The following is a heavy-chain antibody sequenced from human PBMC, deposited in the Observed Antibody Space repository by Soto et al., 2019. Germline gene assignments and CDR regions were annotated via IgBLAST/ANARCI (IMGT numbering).Heavy chain of an antibody. V-gene: IGHV1-18*01. CDR3: ARRPLEGRYYYYMDV. CDR2: ISAYNGNT. J-gene: IGHJ6*03. Sequence: ASVKVSCKASGYTFTSYGISWVRQAPGQGLEWMGWISAYNGNTNYAQKLQGRVTMTTDTSTSTAYMELRSLRSDDTAVYYCARRPLEGRYYYYMDVWGKGTTVTVSS. CDR1: GYTFTSYG.